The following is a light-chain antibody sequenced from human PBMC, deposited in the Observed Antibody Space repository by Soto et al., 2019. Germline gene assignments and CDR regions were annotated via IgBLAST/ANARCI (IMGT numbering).Light chain of an antibody. CDR2: KAS. Sequence: DIQMTQSPSTLSASVGDRVTITCRASQSISSWLAWYQQKPGKAPKLLIYKASSLESGVPSIFSGSGSGTEFTLTISSLQPDDFATYYCQQDNSYWTFGQGNKVEIK. V-gene: IGKV1-5*03. CDR1: QSISSW. J-gene: IGKJ1*01. CDR3: QQDNSYWT.